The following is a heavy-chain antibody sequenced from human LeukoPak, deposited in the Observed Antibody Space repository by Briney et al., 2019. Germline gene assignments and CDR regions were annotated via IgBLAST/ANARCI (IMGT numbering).Heavy chain of an antibody. CDR3: ATNWGSYNWFDP. CDR1: GGSFSGYY. CDR2: INHSGST. D-gene: IGHD7-27*01. V-gene: IGHV4-34*01. J-gene: IGHJ5*02. Sequence: PSETLSLTCAVYGGSFSGYYWSWIRQPPGKGLEWIGEINHSGSTNYNPSLKSRVTISVDTSKNQFSLKLSSVTAADTAVYYCATNWGSYNWFDPWGQGTLVTVSS.